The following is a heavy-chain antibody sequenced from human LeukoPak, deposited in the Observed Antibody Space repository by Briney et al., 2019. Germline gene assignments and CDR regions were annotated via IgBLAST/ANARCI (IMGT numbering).Heavy chain of an antibody. CDR3: ATSYYGSGTYYNWFDP. J-gene: IGHJ5*02. Sequence: PSETLSLTCAVYGGSFSDYYWSWIRQPPGKGLEWIAEINHSGSTNYNPSLKSRVTISVDTSNNQFSLKLSSVTAADTAVYYCATSYYGSGTYYNWFDPWGQGTLVTVSS. V-gene: IGHV4-34*01. D-gene: IGHD3-10*01. CDR2: INHSGST. CDR1: GGSFSDYY.